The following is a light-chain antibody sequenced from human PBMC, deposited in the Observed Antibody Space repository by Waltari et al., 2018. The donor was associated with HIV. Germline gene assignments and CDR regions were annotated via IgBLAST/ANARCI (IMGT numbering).Light chain of an antibody. CDR3: QQYDNWPPR. CDR2: AAS. Sequence: EIVMTHSPVSLSISLVERATLHCRASQHVGNKLAWYHQKLGQAPRLLIYAASTRATGIPARFSGSGSGTDFTLTINSLQPEDFALYYCQQYDNWPPRFGQGTKV. J-gene: IGKJ1*01. V-gene: IGKV3-15*01. CDR1: QHVGNK.